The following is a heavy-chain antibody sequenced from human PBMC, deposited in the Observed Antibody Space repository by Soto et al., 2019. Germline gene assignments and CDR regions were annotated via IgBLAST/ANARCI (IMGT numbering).Heavy chain of an antibody. J-gene: IGHJ4*02. CDR2: INSDGSST. V-gene: IGHV3-74*01. CDR3: ASRKIFGVAPSDY. D-gene: IGHD3-3*01. Sequence: GGSLRLSCAASGFTFSSYWMHWVRQAPGKGLVWVSRINSDGSSTSYADSVKGRFTISRDNAKNTLYLQMNSLRAEDTAVYYCASRKIFGVAPSDYWGQGTLVTVSS. CDR1: GFTFSSYW.